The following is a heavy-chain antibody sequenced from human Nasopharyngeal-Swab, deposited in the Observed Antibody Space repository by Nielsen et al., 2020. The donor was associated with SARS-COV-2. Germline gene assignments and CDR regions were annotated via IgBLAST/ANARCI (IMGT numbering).Heavy chain of an antibody. J-gene: IGHJ5*02. CDR2: ISGSGGST. CDR1: GFTFSSYA. CDR3: AKDGGIAVAGRFDP. D-gene: IGHD6-19*01. Sequence: GGSLRLSCAASGFTFSSYAMSWVRQAPGRGLEWVSAISGSGGSTYYADSVKGRFTISRDDSKNTLDLQMNSLRAEDTAVYYCAKDGGIAVAGRFDPWGQGTLVTVSS. V-gene: IGHV3-23*01.